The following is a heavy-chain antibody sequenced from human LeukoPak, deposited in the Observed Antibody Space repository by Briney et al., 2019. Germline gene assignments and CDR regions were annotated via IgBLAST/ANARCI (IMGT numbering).Heavy chain of an antibody. Sequence: ASVKVSCKSSGYTFTSYGISWVRQAPGQGLEWMGWISAYNGNTNYAQKLQGRVTMTTDTSTSTAYMELRSLRSEDTAVYYCARESPSLLWFGELRDYWGQGTLVTVSS. CDR3: ARESPSLLWFGELRDY. V-gene: IGHV1-18*01. CDR1: GYTFTSYG. D-gene: IGHD3-10*01. J-gene: IGHJ4*02. CDR2: ISAYNGNT.